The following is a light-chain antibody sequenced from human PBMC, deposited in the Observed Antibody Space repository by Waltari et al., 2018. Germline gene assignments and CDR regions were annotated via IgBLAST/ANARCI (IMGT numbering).Light chain of an antibody. CDR2: DVT. Sequence: SALLHPPSVSGSPGKPIPFPCPGIAIAIDVSAFSPWYKHHPAKAPQVTIYDVTNRPSGISVRFSASKSANTASLTISGLQPEDEGDYYCTSHTVDGVVLFGGGTQVTVL. V-gene: IGLV2-14*03. CDR1: AIAIDVSAF. J-gene: IGLJ3*02. CDR3: TSHTVDGVVL.